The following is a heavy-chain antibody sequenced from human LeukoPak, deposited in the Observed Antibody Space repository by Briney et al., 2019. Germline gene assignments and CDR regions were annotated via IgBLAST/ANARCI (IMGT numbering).Heavy chain of an antibody. J-gene: IGHJ2*01. V-gene: IGHV1-46*01. CDR1: GYTFTSYY. CDR2: INPSGGST. D-gene: IGHD6-13*01. Sequence: ASVKVSCKASGYTFTSYYMHWVRQAPGQGLEWMGIINPSGGSTSYAQKFQGRVTITADKSTSTAYMELSSLRSEDTAVYYCARESIAAAGTGWYFDLWGRGTLVTVSS. CDR3: ARESIAAAGTGWYFDL.